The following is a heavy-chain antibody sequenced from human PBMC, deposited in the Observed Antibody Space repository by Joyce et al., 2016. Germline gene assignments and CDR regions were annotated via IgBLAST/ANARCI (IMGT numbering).Heavy chain of an antibody. CDR3: ARVAGIAVVGRNWFDP. V-gene: IGHV6-1*01. J-gene: IGHJ5*02. CDR1: GDSVSSNSAT. Sequence: QVQLQQSGPGLVKPSQTLSLTCAISGDSVSSNSATWNWIRQSPSRGLELVVRTYYRSKWYNDYAIAVKSRIIINPDTSKNQFSLQLNAVTPEDTAVYYCARVAGIAVVGRNWFDPWGQGTLVTVSS. D-gene: IGHD6-19*01. CDR2: TYYRSKWYN.